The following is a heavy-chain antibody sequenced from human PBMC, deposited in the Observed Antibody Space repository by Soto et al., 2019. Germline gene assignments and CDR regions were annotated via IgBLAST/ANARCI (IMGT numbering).Heavy chain of an antibody. D-gene: IGHD1-26*01. CDR2: IGDRGAST. Sequence: EVLLLESGGGLVQPGGSLRLSCEASGFSFSSFAMNWVRQAPGKGLEWVSAIGDRGASTYYADAVKGRFTISRDNSTSTLYLQLNILGAQDTAVYYCAKGVELDVWGNGTTVSVSS. V-gene: IGHV3-23*01. CDR3: AKGVELDV. CDR1: GFSFSSFA. J-gene: IGHJ6*03.